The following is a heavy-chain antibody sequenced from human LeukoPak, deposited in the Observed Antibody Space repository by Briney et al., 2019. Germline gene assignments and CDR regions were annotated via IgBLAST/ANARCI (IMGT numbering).Heavy chain of an antibody. CDR3: ARDRASGHPFDY. J-gene: IGHJ4*02. Sequence: GASVKVSCKASGYTFTSYYMHWVRQAPGQGLEWTGWISAYNGNTNYAQKLQGRVTMTTDTSTSTAYMELRSLRSDDTAVYYCARDRASGHPFDYWGQGTLVTVSS. D-gene: IGHD3-10*01. V-gene: IGHV1-18*04. CDR1: GYTFTSYY. CDR2: ISAYNGNT.